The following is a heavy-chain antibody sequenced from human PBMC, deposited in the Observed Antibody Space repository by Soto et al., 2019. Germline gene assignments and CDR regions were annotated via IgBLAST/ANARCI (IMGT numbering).Heavy chain of an antibody. D-gene: IGHD2-8*01. J-gene: IGHJ6*02. CDR1: GCTFSSYA. Sequence: ASVKVSCKASGCTFSSYALRWVRQAPGQVLEWMGVIIPIFGTANYAQKFQGRVTITADKYTSTAYMELSSLRSEDTAVYYCARGDCTNGVCRLGLFYYYGMDVVGQGTTVTVSS. CDR2: IIPIFGTA. CDR3: ARGDCTNGVCRLGLFYYYGMDV. V-gene: IGHV1-69*06.